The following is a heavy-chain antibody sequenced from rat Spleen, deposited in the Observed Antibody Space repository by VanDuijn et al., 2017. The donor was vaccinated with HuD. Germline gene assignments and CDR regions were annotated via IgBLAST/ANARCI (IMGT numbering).Heavy chain of an antibody. J-gene: IGHJ2*01. D-gene: IGHD1-1*01. Sequence: EVQLVESDGGLVQPGRSLKLSCAASGFTFSDYYMAWVRQAPTKGLEWVTTISPAGFSTYYRDSVRGRFTVSNNIAQNTLYLQMDSRRSEDTATYYCATTPLYYSGDPYYFDYWGQGVMVTVSS. CDR2: ISPAGFST. V-gene: IGHV5-29*01. CDR3: ATTPLYYSGDPYYFDY. CDR1: GFTFSDYY.